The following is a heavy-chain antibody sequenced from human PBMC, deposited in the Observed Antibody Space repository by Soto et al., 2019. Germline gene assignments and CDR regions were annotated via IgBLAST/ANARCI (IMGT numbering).Heavy chain of an antibody. CDR1: GFTFSSYS. D-gene: IGHD3-22*01. CDR3: AKDRDYDSSGYPLFDY. CDR2: ISSSSSYI. Sequence: GGSLRLSCAASGFTFSSYSMNWVRQAPGKGLEWVSSISSSSSYIYYADSVKGRFTISRDNSKNTLYLQMNSLRAEDTAVYYCAKDRDYDSSGYPLFDYWGQGTLVTVSS. J-gene: IGHJ4*02. V-gene: IGHV3-21*04.